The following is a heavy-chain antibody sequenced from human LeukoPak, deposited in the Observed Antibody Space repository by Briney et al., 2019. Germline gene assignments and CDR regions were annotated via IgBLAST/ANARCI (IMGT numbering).Heavy chain of an antibody. Sequence: QSGGSLRLSCAASGFTVSSNYMSWVRQAPGKGLEWVSVIYSGGSTYDAASVKDRFTISRDISKNTLYLQMSSLRAEDTAVYYCARDRWMGATPYYYMDVWGKGTTVTVSS. D-gene: IGHD1-26*01. V-gene: IGHV3-66*01. CDR2: IYSGGST. J-gene: IGHJ6*03. CDR1: GFTVSSNY. CDR3: ARDRWMGATPYYYMDV.